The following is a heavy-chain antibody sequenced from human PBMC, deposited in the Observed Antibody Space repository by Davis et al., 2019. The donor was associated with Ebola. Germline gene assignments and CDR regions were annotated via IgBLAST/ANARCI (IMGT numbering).Heavy chain of an antibody. V-gene: IGHV1-69*13. CDR3: ARSHSGSYLDAFDI. D-gene: IGHD1-26*01. CDR1: GGTFSSYA. CDR2: IIPIFGTA. Sequence: SVKVSCKASGGTFSSYAISWVRQAPGQGLEWMGGIIPIFGTANYAQKFQGRVTITADESTSTAYMELSSLRSEDTAVYYCARSHSGSYLDAFDIWGQGTMVTVSS. J-gene: IGHJ3*02.